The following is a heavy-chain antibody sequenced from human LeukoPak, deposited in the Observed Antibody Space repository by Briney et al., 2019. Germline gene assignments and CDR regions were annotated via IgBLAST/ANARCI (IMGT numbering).Heavy chain of an antibody. V-gene: IGHV1-2*02. J-gene: IGHJ3*02. D-gene: IGHD5-12*01. CDR1: GYTFSDYY. Sequence: ASVKVSCKASGYTFSDYYLHWVRQAPGHGLEWMGWINPHSSGTHYAQRFQGRVTMTRDTSISTAYMELSSLRSDDTAVYFCAREIVATIGGAFDIWGQGTMVTVSS. CDR3: AREIVATIGGAFDI. CDR2: INPHSSGT.